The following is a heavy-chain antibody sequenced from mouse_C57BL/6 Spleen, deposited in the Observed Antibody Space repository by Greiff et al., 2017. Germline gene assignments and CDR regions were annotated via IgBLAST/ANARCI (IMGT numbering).Heavy chain of an antibody. V-gene: IGHV1-76*01. Sequence: VQLQQSGAELVRPGASVKLSCKASGYTFTDYYINWVKQRPGQGLEWIARICPGSGNTYYNAKFKGKATLTAEKSSSTAYMQLSSLTSDDSAVYFCAGGARRIVLRQNYAMDYWGQGTSVTVSS. D-gene: IGHD2-4*01. CDR2: ICPGSGNT. CDR3: AGGARRIVLRQNYAMDY. J-gene: IGHJ4*01. CDR1: GYTFTDYY.